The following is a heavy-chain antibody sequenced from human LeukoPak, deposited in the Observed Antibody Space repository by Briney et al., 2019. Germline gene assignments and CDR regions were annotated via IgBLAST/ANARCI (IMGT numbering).Heavy chain of an antibody. CDR3: ARTPAARFPYFDY. CDR2: IYYSGST. Sequence: SETLSLTCTVSGGSISSYYWSWIRQPPGKGLEWIGYIYYSGSTNYNPSLKSRVTISVDTSKNQFSLKLSSVTAADTAVYYCARTPAARFPYFDYWGQGTLVTVSS. CDR1: GGSISSYY. D-gene: IGHD2-2*01. V-gene: IGHV4-59*08. J-gene: IGHJ4*02.